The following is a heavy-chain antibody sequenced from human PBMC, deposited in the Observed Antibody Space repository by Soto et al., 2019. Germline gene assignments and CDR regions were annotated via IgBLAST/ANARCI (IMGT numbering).Heavy chain of an antibody. CDR3: AKGPGYSSSWSEPEYFQH. J-gene: IGHJ1*01. D-gene: IGHD6-13*01. CDR1: GFTFSSYA. CDR2: ISGSGGST. V-gene: IGHV3-23*01. Sequence: GGSLRLSCAASGFTFSSYAMSWVRQAPGKGLEWVSAISGSGGSTYYADSVKGRFTISRDNSKNTLYLQMNSLRAEDTAVYYCAKGPGYSSSWSEPEYFQHWGQGTLVTVSS.